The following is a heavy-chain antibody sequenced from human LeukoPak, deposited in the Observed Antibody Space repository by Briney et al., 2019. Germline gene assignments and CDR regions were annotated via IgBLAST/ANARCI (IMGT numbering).Heavy chain of an antibody. CDR2: INHSGST. J-gene: IGHJ4*02. CDR1: GGSFSGYY. V-gene: IGHV4-34*01. Sequence: PSETLSLTCAVYGGSFSGYYWSWIRQPPGKGLEWIGEINHSGSTNYNPSLKSRVTISVDTSKNQFSLKLSSVTAADTAVYYCARNYYDSSGYLPDWGQGTLVTVSS. CDR3: ARNYYDSSGYLPD. D-gene: IGHD3-22*01.